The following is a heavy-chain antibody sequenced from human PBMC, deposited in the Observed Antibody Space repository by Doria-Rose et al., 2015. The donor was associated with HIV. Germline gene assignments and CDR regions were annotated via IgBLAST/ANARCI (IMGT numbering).Heavy chain of an antibody. CDR3: ARGACNSTTCFDGYFNY. CDR1: GGSYSGYY. D-gene: IGHD2-2*01. V-gene: IGHV4-34*01. Sequence: QVQLQQWGAGLLKPSETRSLTCAVYGGSYSGYYWSWIRQLPGRGLEWIGEINHSGTTNYNPSLKSRVTISLDTSKNQFSLELTSVTAADTAVYYCARGACNSTTCFDGYFNYWGHGTLITVSS. J-gene: IGHJ1*01. CDR2: INHSGTT.